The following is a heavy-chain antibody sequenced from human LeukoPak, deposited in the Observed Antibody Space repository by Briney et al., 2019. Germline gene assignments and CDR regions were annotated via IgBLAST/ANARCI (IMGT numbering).Heavy chain of an antibody. D-gene: IGHD3-22*01. V-gene: IGHV3-23*01. CDR1: GFTFSNYA. J-gene: IGHJ3*01. Sequence: GGSLRLSCAASGFTFSNYAMSWVRQAPGKGLEWVSAISASGGSTYYADSVKGRFTISRDNSKNTLYLQMNSLRAEDTAVYYCARAPGLLRYAFDFWGQGTMVTVSS. CDR2: ISASGGST. CDR3: ARAPGLLRYAFDF.